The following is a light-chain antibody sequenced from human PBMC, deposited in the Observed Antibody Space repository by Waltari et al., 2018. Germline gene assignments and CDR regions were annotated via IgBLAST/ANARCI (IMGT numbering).Light chain of an antibody. CDR2: DVS. CDR3: SSYTSSSTYV. V-gene: IGLV2-14*03. Sequence: QSALTQPASVSGSPGQSITLSCTGTSSDVGGYNYASWYQQHPGKAPRLMIYDVSTRPSGVSNRFSGSKSGNTASLTISGLQAEDEADYYCSSYTSSSTYVFGTGTKVTVL. CDR1: SSDVGGYNY. J-gene: IGLJ1*01.